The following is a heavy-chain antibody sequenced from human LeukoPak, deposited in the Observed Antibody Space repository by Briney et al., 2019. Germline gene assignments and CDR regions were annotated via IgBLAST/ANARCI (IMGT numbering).Heavy chain of an antibody. CDR1: GGSISSYY. CDR2: IYTSGSN. V-gene: IGHV4-4*07. D-gene: IGHD6-13*01. Sequence: SETLSLTCTVSGGSISSYYWSWVRQPAGKGLEWIGRIYTSGSNNYNPSLKSRVTMSVDTSKNQFSLKLTSVTAADTAVYYCARDARGIAAADPLDWGQGTLVTVSS. J-gene: IGHJ4*02. CDR3: ARDARGIAAADPLD.